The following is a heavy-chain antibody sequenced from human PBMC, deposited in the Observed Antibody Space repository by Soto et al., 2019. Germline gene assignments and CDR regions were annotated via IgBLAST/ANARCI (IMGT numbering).Heavy chain of an antibody. CDR1: GFTVSNNY. V-gene: IGHV3-53*01. CDR3: ARVSVLTGSYFDY. D-gene: IGHD3-9*01. CDR2: IYSGGST. Sequence: GGSLRLSCAASGFTVSNNYMSWVRQSPGKGLEWVSVIYSGGSTYYADSVKGRFTISRDNSKDTLYLQMNSLGAEDTAVYYCARVSVLTGSYFDYWGQGTLVTVSS. J-gene: IGHJ4*02.